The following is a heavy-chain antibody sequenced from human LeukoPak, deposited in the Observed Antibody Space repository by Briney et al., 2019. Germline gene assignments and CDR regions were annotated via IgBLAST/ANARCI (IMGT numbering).Heavy chain of an antibody. J-gene: IGHJ5*02. CDR3: AREAYDVLTSDWFDP. D-gene: IGHD3-9*01. CDR1: GASISSGEYY. V-gene: IGHV4-61*02. Sequence: SQTLSLTCTVSGASISSGEYYWSWIRQPARKGLEWIGRIYTSGSTNYNPSLKSRVTISVDTSKNQFSLKLSSVTAADTAMYYCAREAYDVLTSDWFDPWGQGTLVTVSS. CDR2: IYTSGST.